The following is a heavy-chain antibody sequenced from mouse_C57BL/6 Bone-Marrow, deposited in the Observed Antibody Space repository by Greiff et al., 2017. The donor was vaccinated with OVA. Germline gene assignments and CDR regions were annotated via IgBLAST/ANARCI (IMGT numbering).Heavy chain of an antibody. V-gene: IGHV1-7*01. Sequence: QVQLKESGAELAKPGASVKLSCKASGYTFTSYWMHWVKQRPGQGLEWIGYINPSSGYTKYNQKFKDKATLTADKSSSTAYMQLSSLTYEDSAVYYCARRRADADWYFDVWGTGTTVTVSS. CDR3: ARRRADADWYFDV. CDR1: GYTFTSYW. CDR2: INPSSGYT. J-gene: IGHJ1*03. D-gene: IGHD3-3*01.